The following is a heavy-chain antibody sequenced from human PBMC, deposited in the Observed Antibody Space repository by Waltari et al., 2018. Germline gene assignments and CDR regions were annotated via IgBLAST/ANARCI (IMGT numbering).Heavy chain of an antibody. CDR3: AKDAFGNTYLDF. Sequence: QVNLVESGGGVVQPGGSLRLSCAPSGFNFSNFGMHWVRQAPGKGLEWVALIWFDGSDKFYADSVRGRFTISRDNSARTLYLDMDSLRLDDTAMYYCAKDAFGNTYLDFWGQGTLVTVSS. CDR2: IWFDGSDK. D-gene: IGHD2-2*02. CDR1: GFNFSNFG. V-gene: IGHV3-30*02. J-gene: IGHJ4*02.